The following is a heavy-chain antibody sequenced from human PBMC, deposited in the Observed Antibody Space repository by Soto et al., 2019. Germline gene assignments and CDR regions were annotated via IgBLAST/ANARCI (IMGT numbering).Heavy chain of an antibody. J-gene: IGHJ6*02. V-gene: IGHV1-69*13. Sequence: ASVKVSCKASGGTFSSYAIGWVRQAPGQGLEWMGGIIPIFGTANYAQKFQGRVTITADESTSTAYMELSSLRSEDTAVYYCARDFRKVDSYGYGYYYYYGMDVWGQGTTVTVSS. CDR2: IIPIFGTA. CDR3: ARDFRKVDSYGYGYYYYYGMDV. D-gene: IGHD5-18*01. CDR1: GGTFSSYA.